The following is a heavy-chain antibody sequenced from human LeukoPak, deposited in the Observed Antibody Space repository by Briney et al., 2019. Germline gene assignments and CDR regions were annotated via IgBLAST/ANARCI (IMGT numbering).Heavy chain of an antibody. V-gene: IGHV1-18*01. CDR1: GYTFSNYG. Sequence: ASVKVSCKASGYTFSNYGVTWVRQAPGQGLEWMGWISVYTGYTNYAQNFQGRVTMTTDTSTNTAYMELRSLTSDDTAVYLCARDGGYFDWPRPRPGKYYFDYWGQGTLVTVTS. D-gene: IGHD3-9*01. J-gene: IGHJ4*02. CDR2: ISVYTGYT. CDR3: ARDGGYFDWPRPRPGKYYFDY.